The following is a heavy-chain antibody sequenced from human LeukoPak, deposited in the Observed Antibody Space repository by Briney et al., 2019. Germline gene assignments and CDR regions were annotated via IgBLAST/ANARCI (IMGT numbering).Heavy chain of an antibody. D-gene: IGHD3-3*01. J-gene: IGHJ6*02. CDR3: ARQERITIFGVVTDYGMDV. CDR2: IYYSGST. CDR1: GGSISSYY. Sequence: PSETLSLTCTVSGGSISSYYWSWIRQPPGKGLEWIGYIYYSGSTNYNPSLKSRVTISVDTSKNQFSLKLSSVTAADTAVYYCARQERITIFGVVTDYGMDVWGQGTTVTVSS. V-gene: IGHV4-59*08.